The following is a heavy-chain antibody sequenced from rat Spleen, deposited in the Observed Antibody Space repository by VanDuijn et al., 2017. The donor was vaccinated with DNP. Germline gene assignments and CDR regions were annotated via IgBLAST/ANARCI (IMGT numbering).Heavy chain of an antibody. D-gene: IGHD3-1*01. CDR3: ARGSTSIYWYFDF. Sequence: EVQLVESGGGLVQPGRSLKLSCAASGFTFSNYYMAWVRQAPTKGLEWVAYISYDGGNTYYGDSVKGRFIISRDNARNTLYLQMNSLRSEDTATYYCARGSTSIYWYFDFWGPGTMVTVSS. CDR2: ISYDGGNT. J-gene: IGHJ1*01. V-gene: IGHV5-25*01. CDR1: GFTFSNYY.